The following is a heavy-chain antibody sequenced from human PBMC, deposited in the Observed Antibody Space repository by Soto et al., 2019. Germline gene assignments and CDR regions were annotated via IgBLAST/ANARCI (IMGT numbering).Heavy chain of an antibody. CDR1: GYTFTNYA. J-gene: IGHJ3*02. D-gene: IGHD3-22*01. V-gene: IGHV1-69*13. CDR3: ARASYISSDYYDSSGYLLDI. Sequence: SVKVSCKASGYTFTNYAISWVRQAPGQGLEWMGGIIPIFGTANYAQKFQGRVTITADESTSTAYMELSSLRSEDTAVYYCARASYISSDYYDSSGYLLDIWGQGTMVTVSS. CDR2: IIPIFGTA.